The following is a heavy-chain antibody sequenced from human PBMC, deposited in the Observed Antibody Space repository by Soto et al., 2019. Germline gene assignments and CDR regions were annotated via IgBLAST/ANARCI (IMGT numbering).Heavy chain of an antibody. CDR1: GGSISSGGYY. V-gene: IGHV4-31*03. J-gene: IGHJ5*02. D-gene: IGHD6-6*01. CDR3: AREVIAARVHRSFDP. Sequence: SETLSLTCTVSGGSISSGGYYWSWIRQHPGKGLEWIGYIYYSGSTYYNPSLKSRVTISVDTSKDQFSLRLSSVTAADTAVYYCAREVIAARVHRSFDPWGQGTLVTVSS. CDR2: IYYSGST.